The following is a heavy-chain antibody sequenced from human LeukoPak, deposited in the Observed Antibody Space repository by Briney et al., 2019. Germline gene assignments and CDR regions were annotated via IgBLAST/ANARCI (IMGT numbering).Heavy chain of an antibody. CDR1: GYSINSGYF. V-gene: IGHV4-38-2*02. J-gene: IGHJ4*02. Sequence: SETLSLTCTVSGYSINSGYFWGWVRQPPGKGPEWIGSIFHTGDVYYNPSLRSRVTLSIDTSRNQVSLKVTSVTAADTAVFYCARDFYDSSAYHFDYWGQGTLVTVSS. CDR2: IFHTGDV. D-gene: IGHD3-22*01. CDR3: ARDFYDSSAYHFDY.